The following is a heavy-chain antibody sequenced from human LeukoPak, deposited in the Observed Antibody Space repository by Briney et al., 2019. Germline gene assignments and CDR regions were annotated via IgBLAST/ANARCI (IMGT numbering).Heavy chain of an antibody. CDR1: GFTFSSYA. J-gene: IGHJ4*02. D-gene: IGHD2-2*01. Sequence: PGGSLRLSCAASGFTFSSYAMSWVRQAPGKGLEWVSAISGRGGSTYYADSVKGRFTISRDNSKNTLYLQMNSLRAEDTAVYYCAKDTALYCSSTSCPTDYWGQGTLVTVSS. V-gene: IGHV3-23*01. CDR2: ISGRGGST. CDR3: AKDTALYCSSTSCPTDY.